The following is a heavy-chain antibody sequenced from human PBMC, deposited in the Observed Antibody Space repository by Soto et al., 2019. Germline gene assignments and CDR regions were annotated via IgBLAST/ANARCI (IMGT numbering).Heavy chain of an antibody. J-gene: IGHJ1*01. CDR2: INPSGGST. Sequence: ASVKVSCKASGYTFTSYYMHWVRQAPGQGLEWMGIINPSGGSTSYAQKFQGGVTMTRDTSTSTVYMELSSLRSEDTAVYYCARGSVAVWQQLLADTLFQYFQHWGQGTLVTVSS. CDR3: ARGSVAVWQQLLADTLFQYFQH. D-gene: IGHD6-13*01. V-gene: IGHV1-46*03. CDR1: GYTFTSYY.